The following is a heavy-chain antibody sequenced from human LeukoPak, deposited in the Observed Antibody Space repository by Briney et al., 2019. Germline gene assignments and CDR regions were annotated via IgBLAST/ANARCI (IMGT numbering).Heavy chain of an antibody. CDR2: IIPIFGTA. J-gene: IGHJ6*03. CDR3: ARNIVVVPEVDYYYYYMDV. D-gene: IGHD2-2*01. Sequence: SVKVSCKASGGTFSRYAISWVRQAPRQGLEWMGGIIPIFGTANFAQKFQGRVTITADESTSTAYMELSSLRSEDTAVYYCARNIVVVPEVDYYYYYMDVWGKGTTVTVSS. CDR1: GGTFSRYA. V-gene: IGHV1-69*13.